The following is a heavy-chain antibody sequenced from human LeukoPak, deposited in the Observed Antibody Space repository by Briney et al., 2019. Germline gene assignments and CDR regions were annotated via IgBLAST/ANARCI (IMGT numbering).Heavy chain of an antibody. CDR3: ARTGYSSGRSFDY. CDR1: GGSISSYF. J-gene: IGHJ4*02. V-gene: IGHV4-59*01. CDR2: IYYSGTT. D-gene: IGHD1-14*01. Sequence: KPSETPAPTRTVSGGSISSYFLSWIRQPPGEGLEWIAYIYYSGTTDYNPSLKSRVTISVDTSKNQFSLKLSSVTAADTAVYYCARTGYSSGRSFDYWGQGTLVTVSS.